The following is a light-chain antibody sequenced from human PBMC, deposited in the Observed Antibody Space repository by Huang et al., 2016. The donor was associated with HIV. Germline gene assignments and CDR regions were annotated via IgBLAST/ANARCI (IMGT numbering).Light chain of an antibody. CDR1: QTLLYTDGKTY. Sequence: LLTQTHPSLSVTPGQPASISSTSSQTLLYTDGKTYLYCYLQKPGRSPQLLIYEVSSRFSEVPDRFSGSGSGTHFTLKISRVEAEDVGVYYCMQGLHLPYTFGQGAKLEIK. V-gene: IGKV2-29*02. CDR2: EVS. CDR3: MQGLHLPYT. J-gene: IGKJ2*01.